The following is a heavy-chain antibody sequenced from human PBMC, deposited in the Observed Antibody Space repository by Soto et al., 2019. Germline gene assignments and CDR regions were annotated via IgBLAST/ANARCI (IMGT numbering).Heavy chain of an antibody. CDR2: INPRSGDT. J-gene: IGHJ5*02. V-gene: IGHV1-2*05. CDR3: GRDGVGATPLGWFDP. CDR1: GYTFIGYY. D-gene: IGHD1-26*01. Sequence: QVQLVQSGAEVKKPGASVKVSCKASGYTFIGYYIHWVRQAPGRGLEWMGRINPRSGDTTYAQKFQGRLTMTRDTSISTAYMELSSLRSDDTGVYYCGRDGVGATPLGWFDPWGQGSLVTVAS.